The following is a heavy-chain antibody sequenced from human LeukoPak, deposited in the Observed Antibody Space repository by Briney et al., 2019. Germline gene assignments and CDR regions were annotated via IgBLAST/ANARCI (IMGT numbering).Heavy chain of an antibody. Sequence: SETLSLTCAVYGGSFSGYYWSWIRQPPGKGLEWYGEINHSGSTNYNPSLKSRVTISVDTSKNQFSLKLSSVTAADTAVYYCARTSARGSYSIDYWGQGTLVTVSS. CDR2: INHSGST. V-gene: IGHV4-34*01. CDR1: GGSFSGYY. J-gene: IGHJ4*02. D-gene: IGHD1-26*01. CDR3: ARTSARGSYSIDY.